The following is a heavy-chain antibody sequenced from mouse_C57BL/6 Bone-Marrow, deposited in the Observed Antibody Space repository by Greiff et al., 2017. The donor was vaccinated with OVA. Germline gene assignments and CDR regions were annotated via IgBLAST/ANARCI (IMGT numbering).Heavy chain of an antibody. CDR1: GIDFSRYW. CDR3: ARGCYGSSPKYFDV. D-gene: IGHD1-1*01. Sequence: EVKLMESGGGLVQPGGSLKLSCAASGIDFSRYWMSWVRRAPGKGLEWIGEINPDSSTINYAPSLKDKFIISRDNAKNTLYLQMSKVRSEDTALYYCARGCYGSSPKYFDVWGTGTTVTVSS. V-gene: IGHV4-1*01. J-gene: IGHJ1*03. CDR2: INPDSSTI.